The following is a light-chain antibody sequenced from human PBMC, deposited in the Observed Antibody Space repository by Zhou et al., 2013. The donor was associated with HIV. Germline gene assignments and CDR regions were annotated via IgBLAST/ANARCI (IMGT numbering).Light chain of an antibody. CDR3: QQYNTFSHT. Sequence: DIQMTQSPSTLSASVGDSVTITCRASQSISSWLAWYQQKPGKAPKLLIYKASTLESGVPSRFSGGGSGTEFTLTISSLQPDDSATYHCQQYNTFSHTFGQGTKLEIK. CDR2: KAS. J-gene: IGKJ2*01. CDR1: QSISSW. V-gene: IGKV1-5*03.